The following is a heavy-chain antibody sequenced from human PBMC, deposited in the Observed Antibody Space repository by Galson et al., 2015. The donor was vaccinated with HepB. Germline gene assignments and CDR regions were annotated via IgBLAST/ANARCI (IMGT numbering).Heavy chain of an antibody. CDR1: GFTFSSYA. CDR2: ISGAGGIT. J-gene: IGHJ4*02. CDR3: ARVATVSTGWSSSLKD. V-gene: IGHV3-23*01. D-gene: IGHD6-19*01. Sequence: SLRLSCAASGFTFSSYAMNWVRQAPGKGLEWVSGISGAGGITYYADSVQGRFIISRDKSKNMLYLEMNTLRAEDTAVYYCARVATVSTGWSSSLKDWGQGTLVTVPS.